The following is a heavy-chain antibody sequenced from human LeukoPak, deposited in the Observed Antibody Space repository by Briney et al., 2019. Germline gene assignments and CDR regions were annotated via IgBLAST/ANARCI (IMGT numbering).Heavy chain of an antibody. CDR2: INPNSGGT. Sequence: ASVKVSCKASGYTFTGYYMHWVRQAPGQGLEWMGWINPNSGGTNYAQKFQGRVTITADKSTSTAYMELSSLRSEDTAVYYCARSPEVMYYYDSSGYYYYFDYWGQGTLVTVSS. D-gene: IGHD3-22*01. CDR1: GYTFTGYY. CDR3: ARSPEVMYYYDSSGYYYYFDY. J-gene: IGHJ4*02. V-gene: IGHV1-2*02.